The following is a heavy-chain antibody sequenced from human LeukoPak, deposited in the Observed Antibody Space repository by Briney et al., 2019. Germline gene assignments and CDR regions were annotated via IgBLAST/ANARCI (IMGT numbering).Heavy chain of an antibody. J-gene: IGHJ4*02. V-gene: IGHV5-51*01. CDR2: IFPGDSET. CDR1: GYSFTSYW. CDR3: ARGDPHFDY. D-gene: IGHD2-21*02. Sequence: GESLKISCKGSGYSFTSYWIGWVRQMPGKGLEWMGIIFPGDSETRYSPSFQSQVTISADKSSRTAHLQWSSLRVDDTAIYYCARGDPHFDYWGQGTLVTVSS.